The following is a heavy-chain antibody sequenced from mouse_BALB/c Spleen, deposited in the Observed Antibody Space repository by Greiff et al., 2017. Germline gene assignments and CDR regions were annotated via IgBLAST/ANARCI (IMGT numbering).Heavy chain of an antibody. J-gene: IGHJ3*01. CDR3: ARTHGNYRFAY. Sequence: LVRPGTSVKISCKASGYSFTGYYMHWVKQSHGKSLEWIGYISCYNGATSYNQKFKGKATFTVDTSSSTAYMQFNSLTSEDSAVYYCARTHGNYRFAYWGQGTLVTVSA. CDR1: GYSFTGYY. CDR2: ISCYNGAT. D-gene: IGHD2-1*01. V-gene: IGHV1S34*01.